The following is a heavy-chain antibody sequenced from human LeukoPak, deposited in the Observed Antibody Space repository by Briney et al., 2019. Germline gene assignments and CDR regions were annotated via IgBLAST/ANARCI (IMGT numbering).Heavy chain of an antibody. V-gene: IGHV7-4-1*02. D-gene: IGHD2-2*01. Sequence: ASVKVSCKASGYTFTSYAMNWVRQDPGQGLEGMGWINTNTGNPTYAQGFTGRFVFSLDTSVSTAYLQISSLKAEDTAVYYCAANIVVVPAAPFDYWGQGTLVTVSS. CDR2: INTNTGNP. J-gene: IGHJ4*02. CDR3: AANIVVVPAAPFDY. CDR1: GYTFTSYA.